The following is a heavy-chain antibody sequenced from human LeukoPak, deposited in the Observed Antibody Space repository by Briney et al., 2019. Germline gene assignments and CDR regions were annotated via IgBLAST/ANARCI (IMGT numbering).Heavy chain of an antibody. D-gene: IGHD5-18*01. V-gene: IGHV1-69*13. CDR2: IIPIFGTA. CDR3: ATPPRGYSSAFDI. J-gene: IGHJ3*02. CDR1: GGTFSSYA. Sequence: ASVKVSCKASGGTFSSYAISWVRQAPGQGLEWMGGIIPIFGTANYAQKFQGRVTITADESTSTAYMELSSLRFEDTAVYYCATPPRGYSSAFDIWGQGTMVTVSS.